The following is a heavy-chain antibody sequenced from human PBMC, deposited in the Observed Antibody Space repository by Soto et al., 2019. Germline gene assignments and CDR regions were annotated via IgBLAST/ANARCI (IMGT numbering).Heavy chain of an antibody. V-gene: IGHV3-48*01. CDR3: ARNGGARDAFDI. CDR1: GFTFSSYN. D-gene: IGHD3-10*01. J-gene: IGHJ3*02. Sequence: EVQLVESGGGLVQPGGSLRLSCAASGFTFSSYNMNWVRQAPGKGLEWASFISSGSSTIYYADSVKGRFTISRDNAKNSLYLQMNGLRAEDTAVYYCARNGGARDAFDIWGQGTMVTVSS. CDR2: ISSGSSTI.